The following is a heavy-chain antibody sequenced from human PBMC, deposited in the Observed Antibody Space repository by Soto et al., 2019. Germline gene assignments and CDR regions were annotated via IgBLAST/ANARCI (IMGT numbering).Heavy chain of an antibody. CDR1: GGTFSTYP. V-gene: IGHV1-69*01. D-gene: IGHD6-13*01. J-gene: IGHJ5*02. Sequence: QVQLVQSGAEVRMPGSSVKVSCKASGGTFSTYPINWVGQAPGQGLDWMGGIIPLFGTTNYAQQFKGRVTITADESTGTADMELSSLRAQDAAVYYCPMGATYGSSWYFWFDPWGQGALVTVSS. CDR3: PMGATYGSSWYFWFDP. CDR2: IIPLFGTT.